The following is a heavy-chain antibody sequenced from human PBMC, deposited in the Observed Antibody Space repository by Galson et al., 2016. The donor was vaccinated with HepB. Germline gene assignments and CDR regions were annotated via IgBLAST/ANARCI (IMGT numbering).Heavy chain of an antibody. V-gene: IGHV3-23*01. CDR1: GFSFSTYG. CDR3: AKVPHHSTGWPREIDY. J-gene: IGHJ4*02. D-gene: IGHD6-25*01. CDR2: LTGSGGGT. Sequence: SLRLSCAASGFSFSTYGMHWVRQAPGKGLEWVATLTGSGGGTYYADSVKGRFTISRDNSKNTLYLEMISLRAGDTAVYYCAKVPHHSTGWPREIDYWGQGTLVIVSS.